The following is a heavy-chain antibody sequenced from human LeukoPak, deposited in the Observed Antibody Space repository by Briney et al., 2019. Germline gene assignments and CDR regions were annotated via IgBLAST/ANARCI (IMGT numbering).Heavy chain of an antibody. D-gene: IGHD3-10*01. CDR2: IYHSGST. Sequence: SETLSLTCTVSGGSLSSYYWSWIRQPPGKGLEWIGEIYHSGSTNYNPSLKSRVTISVDKSKNQLSLKVSSVTAADTAVYYCARSSTRSGVDFDYWGQGTLVTVSS. J-gene: IGHJ4*02. CDR1: GGSLSSYY. CDR3: ARSSTRSGVDFDY. V-gene: IGHV4-59*12.